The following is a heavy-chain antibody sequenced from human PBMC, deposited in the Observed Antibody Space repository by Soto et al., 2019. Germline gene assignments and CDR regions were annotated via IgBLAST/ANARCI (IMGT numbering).Heavy chain of an antibody. CDR3: ARDWYYDFWSGDYYGMDV. CDR2: ISSSNSTI. CDR1: VFTFSSYS. D-gene: IGHD3-3*01. Sequence: GGSLRLSCAASVFTFSSYSMNWVRQAPGKGLEWDSYISSSNSTIYYAVSVKGRFTISRDNEENSLYLQMNSLSDEDTAVFYCARDWYYDFWSGDYYGMDVWGQGTTVTVSS. V-gene: IGHV3-48*02. J-gene: IGHJ6*02.